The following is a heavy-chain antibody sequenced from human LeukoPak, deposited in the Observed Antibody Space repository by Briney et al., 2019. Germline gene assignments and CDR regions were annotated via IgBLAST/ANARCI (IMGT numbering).Heavy chain of an antibody. CDR3: AKDSRYCSGGSCNNWFDP. D-gene: IGHD2-15*01. Sequence: QPGGSLRLSCAASGFTFTNYAMTWVRQAPGKGLEWVSAISGSGGSTYYADSVKGRFTISRGNSKNTLYLQMNSLRAEDTAVYYCAKDSRYCSGGSCNNWFDPWGQGTLVTVSS. CDR2: ISGSGGST. CDR1: GFTFTNYA. J-gene: IGHJ5*02. V-gene: IGHV3-23*01.